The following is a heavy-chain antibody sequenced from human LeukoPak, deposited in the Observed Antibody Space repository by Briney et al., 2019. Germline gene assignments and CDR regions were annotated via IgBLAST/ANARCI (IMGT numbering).Heavy chain of an antibody. CDR1: GGSVSHSNW. V-gene: IGHV4-4*02. D-gene: IGHD6-19*01. Sequence: SETLSLTCAVSGGSVSHSNWWTWVRQSPGKGLEWIGEVHPSEGTNYNPSLKSRVTISLDTSKNQFSLELTSVTAADTAIYYCVGHPAGRTVAGSFWGQGTLVTVFS. CDR3: VGHPAGRTVAGSF. CDR2: VHPSEGT. J-gene: IGHJ4*02.